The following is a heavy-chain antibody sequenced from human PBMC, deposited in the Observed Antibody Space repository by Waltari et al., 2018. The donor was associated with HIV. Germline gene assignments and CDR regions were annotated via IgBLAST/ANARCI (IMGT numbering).Heavy chain of an antibody. Sequence: DVHLVETGGGLVQPGGSLRLSCAASGSILNNYWMHWVRQVPGKGLVWVSRVSSDGNTTTYADAVKGRFTVSRDNAKNTLYLQMNSLRAEDTAIYYCVRQYNISRYFDYWGQGTLVTVSS. J-gene: IGHJ4*02. V-gene: IGHV3-74*01. CDR2: VSSDGNTT. CDR1: GSILNNYW. D-gene: IGHD3-3*02. CDR3: VRQYNISRYFDY.